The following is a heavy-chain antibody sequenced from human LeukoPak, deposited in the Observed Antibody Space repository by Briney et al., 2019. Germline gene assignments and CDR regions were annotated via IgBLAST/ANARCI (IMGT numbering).Heavy chain of an antibody. V-gene: IGHV3-23*01. CDR2: ISGSGGST. CDR3: AKDPPPGQSGAFDI. D-gene: IGHD3-10*01. Sequence: PGGSLTLSRGVSGFTFSSYAMSWVRQAPGKGLEWVSAISGSGGSTYYADSVKGRFTISRDNSKNTLYLQMNSLRAEDTAVYYYAKDPPPGQSGAFDIWGQGTMVTVSS. J-gene: IGHJ3*02. CDR1: GFTFSSYA.